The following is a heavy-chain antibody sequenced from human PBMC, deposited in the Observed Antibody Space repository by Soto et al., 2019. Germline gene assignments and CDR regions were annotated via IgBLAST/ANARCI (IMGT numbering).Heavy chain of an antibody. V-gene: IGHV4-31*03. D-gene: IGHD2-15*01. Sequence: SETLSLTCTVSGGSISSGGYYWSWIRQHPGKGLGWIGYIYYSGSTYYNPSLKSRVTISVDTSKNQFSLKLSSVTAGDTAVYYCASWWAIKGYFTYWGQGSLVTVSS. CDR3: ASWWAIKGYFTY. J-gene: IGHJ4*02. CDR2: IYYSGST. CDR1: GGSISSGGYY.